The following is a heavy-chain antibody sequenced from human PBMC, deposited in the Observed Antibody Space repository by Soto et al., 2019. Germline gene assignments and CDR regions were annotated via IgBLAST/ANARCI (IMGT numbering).Heavy chain of an antibody. V-gene: IGHV1-2*02. CDR1: GYTFTGYY. CDR2: INPNSGGT. CDR3: ASSARGYCSGGSCYSGPYNWFDP. D-gene: IGHD2-15*01. Sequence: ASVKVSCKASGYTFTGYYMHWVRQAPGQGPEWMGWINPNSGGTNYAQKFQGRVTMTRDTSISTAYMELSRLRSDDTAVYYCASSARGYCSGGSCYSGPYNWFDPWGQGTLVTVSS. J-gene: IGHJ5*02.